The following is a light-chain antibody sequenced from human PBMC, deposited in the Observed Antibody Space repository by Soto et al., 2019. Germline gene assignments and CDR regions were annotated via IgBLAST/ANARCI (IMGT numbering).Light chain of an antibody. V-gene: IGKV1-5*03. J-gene: IGKJ1*01. CDR3: HHYNTYST. CDR2: AAS. Sequence: DIQITHSPSALSSSIVYRVSITFRASQSISILLAWYHQQPGKAPNLLIYAASSLESGVPSRFSGSGSGTEFTLTISSLQPDDFATYYCHHYNTYSTFGQGTKVDIK. CDR1: QSISIL.